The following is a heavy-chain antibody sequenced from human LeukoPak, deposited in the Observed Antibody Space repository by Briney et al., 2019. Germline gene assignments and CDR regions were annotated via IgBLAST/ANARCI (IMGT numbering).Heavy chain of an antibody. CDR1: GGSISSSSYY. V-gene: IGHV4-39*01. CDR3: ARHSTMIVVVDAFDI. D-gene: IGHD3-22*01. CDR2: IYYSGST. Sequence: SSETLSLTCTVSGGSISSSSYYWGWIRQPPGKGLEWIGSIYYSGSTYYNPSLKSRVTISVDTSKNQFSLKLSSVTAADTAVYYCARHSTMIVVVDAFDIWGQGTMVTVSS. J-gene: IGHJ3*02.